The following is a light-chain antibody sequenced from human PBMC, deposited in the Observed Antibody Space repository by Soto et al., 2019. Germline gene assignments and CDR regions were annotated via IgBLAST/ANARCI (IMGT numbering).Light chain of an antibody. Sequence: DLQMTQSPSSLSASVGDRVTITCQASQDISNYLNWYQQKPGKAPKLLIYDASNLETGVPSRFSGSGSGTDFTFTISSLQPEDIATYYCQQYDNLPPELTFGGGTKVEIK. CDR3: QQYDNLPPELT. V-gene: IGKV1-33*01. J-gene: IGKJ4*01. CDR2: DAS. CDR1: QDISNY.